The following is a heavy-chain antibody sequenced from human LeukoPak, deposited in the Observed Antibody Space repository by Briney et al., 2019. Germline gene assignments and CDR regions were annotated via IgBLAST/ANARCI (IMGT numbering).Heavy chain of an antibody. J-gene: IGHJ4*02. V-gene: IGHV3-23*01. D-gene: IGHD4-17*01. CDR1: GFTFSAYG. CDR3: AKDNYGGIFAS. Sequence: GGSLRLSCAASGFTFSAYGMSWVRQAPGRGLEWVSHISDTVRDTWYANSVKGRFIISRDNSRDTVYLQMSSLRPEDTALYFCAKDNYGGIFASWGQGTLVTVSS. CDR2: ISDTVRDT.